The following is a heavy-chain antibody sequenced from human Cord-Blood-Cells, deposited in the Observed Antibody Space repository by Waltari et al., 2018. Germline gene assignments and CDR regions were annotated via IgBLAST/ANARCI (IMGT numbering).Heavy chain of an antibody. Sequence: QVQLQESGPGLVKPSATLSLTCPVSSVSISSYSWSWLRQPAGKGLEWIGRIYTSGSTNYNPSLKSRVTMSVDTSKNQFSLKLSSVTAADTAVYYCARGYCSSTSCYFDYWGQGTLVTVSS. V-gene: IGHV4-4*07. CDR2: IYTSGST. D-gene: IGHD2-2*01. J-gene: IGHJ4*02. CDR1: SVSISSYS. CDR3: ARGYCSSTSCYFDY.